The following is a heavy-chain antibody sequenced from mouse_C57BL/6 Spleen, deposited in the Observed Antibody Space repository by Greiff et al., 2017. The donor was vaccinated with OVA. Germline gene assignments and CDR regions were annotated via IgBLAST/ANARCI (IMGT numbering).Heavy chain of an antibody. CDR1: GYTFTSYG. CDR2: IYPRSGNT. CDR3: ARITTVKDDY. Sequence: VQLQQSGAELARPGASVKLSCKASGYTFTSYGISWVKQRTGQGLEWFGEIYPRSGNTYYNEKFKGKATLTADKSSSTAYMELRSLTSEDSAVYFCARITTVKDDYWGQGTTLTVSS. D-gene: IGHD1-1*01. J-gene: IGHJ2*01. V-gene: IGHV1-81*01.